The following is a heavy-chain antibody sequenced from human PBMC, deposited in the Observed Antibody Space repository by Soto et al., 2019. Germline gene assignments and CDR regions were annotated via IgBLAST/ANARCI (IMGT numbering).Heavy chain of an antibody. V-gene: IGHV3-48*03. J-gene: IGHJ4*02. CDR3: ARAPFLHGYLDY. CDR1: GFTFSSYE. Sequence: EVQLVESGGGLVQPGGSLRLSCADSGFTFSSYEMNWVRQAPGKGLEWVSYISSSGGTIYYADSVKGRFTISRDNAKNSLYLQMNRLRAEDTAVYYCARAPFLHGYLDYWGQGTLVTGSS. CDR2: ISSSGGTI. D-gene: IGHD3-9*01.